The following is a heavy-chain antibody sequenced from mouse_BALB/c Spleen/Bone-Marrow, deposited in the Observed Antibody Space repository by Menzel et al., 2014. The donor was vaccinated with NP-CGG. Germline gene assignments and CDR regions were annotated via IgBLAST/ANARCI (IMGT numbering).Heavy chain of an antibody. V-gene: IGHV2-6-7*01. J-gene: IGHJ2*01. Sequence: ESGPGLVAPSQSLSITCTVSGLSLIGYGVNWVRQPPXKGLEWLXXIXGDGRTDYXXALKSRLIISKDNSKSQVFLKMNSLQTDDTXXYYCARHRDNYFXFXCWGQGTTLXVSS. D-gene: IGHD1-3*01. CDR2: IXGDGRT. CDR1: GLSLIGYG. CDR3: ARHRDNYFXFXC.